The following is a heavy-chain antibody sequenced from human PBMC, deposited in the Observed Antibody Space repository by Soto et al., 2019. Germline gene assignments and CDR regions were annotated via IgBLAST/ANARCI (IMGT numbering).Heavy chain of an antibody. V-gene: IGHV1-18*01. CDR1: GYTFTRYG. CDR3: AREGDVPDYYYGMDV. CDR2: ISGYDGRT. D-gene: IGHD2-21*02. Sequence: QVHLVQSGAEVKKPGASVKVSCKTSGYTFTRYGISWVRQAPGQGLEWMGWISGYDGRTNFAQKVQDRVTMTRETSTSTVYMELRSLSSDDTAVYYCAREGDVPDYYYGMDVWGQGTTVTVSS. J-gene: IGHJ6*02.